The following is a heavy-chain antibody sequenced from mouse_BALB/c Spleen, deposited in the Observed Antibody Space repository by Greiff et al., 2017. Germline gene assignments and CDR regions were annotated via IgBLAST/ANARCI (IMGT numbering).Heavy chain of an antibody. Sequence: QVQLKQPGAELVKPGASVKLSCKASGYTFTSYWMHWVKQRPGQGLEWIGEINPSNGRTNYNEKFKSKATLTVDKSSSTAYMQLSSLTSEASAVYYCARWGNTIIEDYWGQGTTLTVSS. CDR2: INPSNGRT. D-gene: IGHD2-1*01. J-gene: IGHJ2*01. CDR3: ARWGNTIIEDY. CDR1: GYTFTSYW. V-gene: IGHV1S81*02.